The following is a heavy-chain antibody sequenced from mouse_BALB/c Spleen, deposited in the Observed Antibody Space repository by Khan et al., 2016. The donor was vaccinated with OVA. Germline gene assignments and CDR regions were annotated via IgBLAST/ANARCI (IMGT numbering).Heavy chain of an antibody. CDR3: ARGCYDAFAY. V-gene: IGHV1-77*01. Sequence: QVRLQQSGPELVKPGASVKMSCKASGYTFTDYVMNWVKQRTGQGLEWIGQIYPGSGSPYYNEKFKGKGTLTADKSSNTAYMQLSSLTSDDSAVYFCARGCYDAFAYWGQGTLVTVSA. J-gene: IGHJ3*01. CDR1: GYTFTDYV. D-gene: IGHD2-12*01. CDR2: IYPGSGSP.